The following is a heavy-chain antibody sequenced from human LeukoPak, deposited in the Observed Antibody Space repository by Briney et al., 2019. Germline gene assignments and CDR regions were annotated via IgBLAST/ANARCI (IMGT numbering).Heavy chain of an antibody. Sequence: GGSLRLSCAASGFTFSSYAMHWVRQAPGKGLEWVAVISYDGSNKYYADSVKGRFTISRDNSKNTLYLQMNSLRAEDTAVYYCAKPNYYYDSSGRYFDYWGQGTLVTVSS. D-gene: IGHD3-22*01. CDR1: GFTFSSYA. V-gene: IGHV3-30-3*02. J-gene: IGHJ4*02. CDR3: AKPNYYYDSSGRYFDY. CDR2: ISYDGSNK.